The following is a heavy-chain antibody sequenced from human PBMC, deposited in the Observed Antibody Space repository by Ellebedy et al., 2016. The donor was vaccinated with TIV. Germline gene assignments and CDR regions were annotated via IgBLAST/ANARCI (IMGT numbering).Heavy chain of an antibody. V-gene: IGHV1-8*02. D-gene: IGHD1-14*01. J-gene: IGHJ2*01. CDR2: MNPNSGNT. CDR1: GYTFTGYY. Sequence: ASVKVSCKASGYTFTGYYMHWVRQATGQGLEWMGWMNPNSGNTGYAQKFQGRVTMTRNTSISTAYMELSSLRSEDTAIYYCARDRITGVGMWYFDLWGRGTLVTVSS. CDR3: ARDRITGVGMWYFDL.